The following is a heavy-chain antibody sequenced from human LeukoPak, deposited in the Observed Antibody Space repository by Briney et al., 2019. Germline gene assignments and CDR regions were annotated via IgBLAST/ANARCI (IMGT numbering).Heavy chain of an antibody. Sequence: GGSLRLSCAASGFTFSSYSMNWVRQAPGKGLEWVSAISGSGGSTYYADSVKGRFTISRDNSKNTLYLQMNSLRAEDTAVYYCAKMGSSGYFYWGQGTLVTVSS. CDR1: GFTFSSYS. CDR3: AKMGSSGYFY. D-gene: IGHD3-22*01. J-gene: IGHJ4*02. CDR2: ISGSGGST. V-gene: IGHV3-23*01.